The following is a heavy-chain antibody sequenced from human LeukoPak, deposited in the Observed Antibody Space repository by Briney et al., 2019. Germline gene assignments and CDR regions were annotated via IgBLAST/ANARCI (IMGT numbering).Heavy chain of an antibody. Sequence: ASVKVSCKASGYTFTGYYMHWVRQAPGQGLEWMGWINPNSGGTNYAQKFQGRVTMTRDTSISTAYMELSRLRSDDTAVYYCARDEPRYCSGGSCYFDWGQGTLVTVSS. J-gene: IGHJ4*02. V-gene: IGHV1-2*02. CDR2: INPNSGGT. D-gene: IGHD2-15*01. CDR1: GYTFTGYY. CDR3: ARDEPRYCSGGSCYFD.